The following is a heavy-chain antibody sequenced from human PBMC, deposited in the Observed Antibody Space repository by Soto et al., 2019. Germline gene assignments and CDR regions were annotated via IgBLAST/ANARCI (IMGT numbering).Heavy chain of an antibody. CDR3: AKDQLAGVDNWFDP. CDR2: ISGSGGST. J-gene: IGHJ5*02. D-gene: IGHD6-6*01. V-gene: IGHV3-23*01. Sequence: GGSLRLSCAASGFTFSSYVMSWVRQAPGKGLEWVSAISGSGGSTYYADSVKGRFTISRDNSKNTLYLQMNSLRAEDTAVYYCAKDQLAGVDNWFDPWGQGTLVTVSS. CDR1: GFTFSSYV.